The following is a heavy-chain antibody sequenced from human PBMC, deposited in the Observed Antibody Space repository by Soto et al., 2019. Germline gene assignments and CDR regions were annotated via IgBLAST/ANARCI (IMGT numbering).Heavy chain of an antibody. Sequence: SETLSLTCTVSGGSVSSGGYYWSWIRQPPGKGLEWIGYIYYSGSTNYNPSLKSRVTISVDTSKNQFSLKLSSVTAADTAVYYCARDRIAARSHYYYGMDVWGQGTTVTVSS. D-gene: IGHD6-6*01. CDR1: GGSVSSGGYY. CDR2: IYYSGST. J-gene: IGHJ6*02. V-gene: IGHV4-61*08. CDR3: ARDRIAARSHYYYGMDV.